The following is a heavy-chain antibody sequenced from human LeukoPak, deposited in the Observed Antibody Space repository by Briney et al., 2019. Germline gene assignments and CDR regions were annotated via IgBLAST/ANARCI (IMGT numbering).Heavy chain of an antibody. CDR1: GYSFTSYW. Sequence: TGESLKISCKGSGYSFTSYWISWVRQMPGKGLEWMGRIDPSDSYTNYSPSFQGHVTISADKSISTAYLQWSSLKASDTATYYCARHSLGYCSGGSCYWFDPWGQGTLVTVSS. V-gene: IGHV5-10-1*01. J-gene: IGHJ5*02. CDR2: IDPSDSYT. CDR3: ARHSLGYCSGGSCYWFDP. D-gene: IGHD2-15*01.